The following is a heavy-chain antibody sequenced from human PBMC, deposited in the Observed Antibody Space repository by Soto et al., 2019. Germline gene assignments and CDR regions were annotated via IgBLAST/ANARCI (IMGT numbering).Heavy chain of an antibody. D-gene: IGHD3-9*01. J-gene: IGHJ5*02. Sequence: HSGTLALSCAFCRGTVNSYYWTVILKNPGKGLEWIGYIYYSGSTKYNPSLKSRVTISVDTSKNQFSRNLSSVTDAYRCLYCSGRDRLANGFDTRGQATLVTVSS. CDR1: RGTVNSYY. CDR3: GRDRLANGFDT. V-gene: IGHV4-59*02. CDR2: IYYSGST.